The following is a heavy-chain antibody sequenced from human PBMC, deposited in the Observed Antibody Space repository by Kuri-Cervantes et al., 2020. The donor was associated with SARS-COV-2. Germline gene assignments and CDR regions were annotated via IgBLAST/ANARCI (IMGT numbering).Heavy chain of an antibody. J-gene: IGHJ6*02. D-gene: IGHD6-13*01. CDR2: INAGNDDT. Sequence: ASVQVSCKASGCTFASYSINWMRQAPGQRLEWLGWINAGNDDTQSSQKFQGRVTITRDTSAATAYMELSSLRSEDTAVYYCARDGGKAAANYYYYYGMDVWGQGTTVTVSS. CDR3: ARDGGKAAANYYYYYGMDV. CDR1: GCTFASYS. V-gene: IGHV1-3*01.